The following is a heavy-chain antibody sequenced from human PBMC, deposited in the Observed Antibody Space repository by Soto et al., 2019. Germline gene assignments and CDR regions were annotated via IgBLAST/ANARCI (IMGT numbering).Heavy chain of an antibody. V-gene: IGHV1-2*04. CDR1: GYTFTGYY. Sequence: GASVKVSCKAPGYTFTGYYMHWVRQAPGKGLEWMGWINPNSGGTNYAQKFQGWVTMTRDTSISTAYMELSRLRSDDTAVYYCAREQNKNTFGGANLKYWGQGTLVTVSS. J-gene: IGHJ4*02. CDR2: INPNSGGT. CDR3: AREQNKNTFGGANLKY. D-gene: IGHD3-16*01.